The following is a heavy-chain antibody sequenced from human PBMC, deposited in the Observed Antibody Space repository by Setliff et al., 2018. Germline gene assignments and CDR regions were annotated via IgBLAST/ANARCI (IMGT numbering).Heavy chain of an antibody. CDR2: IYYSGST. V-gene: IGHV4-39*07. CDR3: ARDRITIFGVVIPFDY. Sequence: PSETLSLTCTVSGGSISSSSYYWGWIRQPPGKGLEWTGSIYYSGSTYYNPSLKSRVTISVDTSKNQFSLKLSSVTAADTAVYYCARDRITIFGVVIPFDYWGQGTLVTVSS. CDR1: GGSISSSSYY. J-gene: IGHJ4*02. D-gene: IGHD3-3*01.